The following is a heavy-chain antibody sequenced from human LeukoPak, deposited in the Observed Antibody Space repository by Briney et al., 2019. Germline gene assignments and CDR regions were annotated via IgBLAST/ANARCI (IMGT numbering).Heavy chain of an antibody. CDR2: IYYTGST. V-gene: IGHV4-59*01. Sequence: SETLSLTCTVSGGSIDSYYWSWLRQPPGKGLEWIGYIYYTGSTEYHPSLKSRVTISLDTSKNQFSLKLTSVTAADTAVYYCARVYQSAEYYFDYWDQGNLVSVSS. CDR3: ARVYQSAEYYFDY. D-gene: IGHD2-2*01. CDR1: GGSIDSYY. J-gene: IGHJ4*02.